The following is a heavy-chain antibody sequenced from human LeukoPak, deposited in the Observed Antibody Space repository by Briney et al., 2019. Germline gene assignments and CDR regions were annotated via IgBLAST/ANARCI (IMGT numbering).Heavy chain of an antibody. CDR1: AYRFANYW. D-gene: IGHD1-26*01. J-gene: IGHJ4*02. CDR3: ARLAGSYPGSPFDY. Sequence: GESLKISCKGSAYRFANYWIGWVRQMPGKGLEWMGIIYPGDSDTRYSPSFEGQVTISADKSISIAYLQWSSLKASDSALYYCARLAGSYPGSPFDYWGRGTLVTVSS. V-gene: IGHV5-51*01. CDR2: IYPGDSDT.